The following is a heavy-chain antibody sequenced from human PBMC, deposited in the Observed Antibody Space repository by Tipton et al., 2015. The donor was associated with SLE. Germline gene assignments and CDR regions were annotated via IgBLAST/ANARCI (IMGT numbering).Heavy chain of an antibody. D-gene: IGHD4-17*01. J-gene: IGHJ4*02. V-gene: IGHV3-30*04. CDR3: AKTLFGDYGDF. CDR1: GFTFIIYA. CDR2: ISYDGSNK. Sequence: RSLRLSCAASGFTFIIYAMHWVRQAPGKGLEWVAVISYDGSNKYYADSVKGRFTISRDNSKNTLYLQMNSLRVDDTAVYYCAKTLFGDYGDFWGQGTL.